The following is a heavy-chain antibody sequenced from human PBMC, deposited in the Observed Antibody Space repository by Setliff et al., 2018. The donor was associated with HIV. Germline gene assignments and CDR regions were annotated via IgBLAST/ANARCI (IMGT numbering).Heavy chain of an antibody. Sequence: SETLSLTCAVYGRSFSGYYWNWIRQSPGKGLEWIGEINHSGGTNYNPSLKSRVTMSIDTSKNQFSLNVSSVTAADTAVYYCTRGWGHDGFDFWGQGTMVTGSS. CDR2: INHSGGT. D-gene: IGHD7-27*01. CDR1: GRSFSGYY. CDR3: TRGWGHDGFDF. J-gene: IGHJ3*01. V-gene: IGHV4-34*01.